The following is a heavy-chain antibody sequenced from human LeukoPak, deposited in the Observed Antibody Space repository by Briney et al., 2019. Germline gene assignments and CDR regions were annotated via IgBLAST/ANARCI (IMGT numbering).Heavy chain of an antibody. J-gene: IGHJ3*02. Sequence: SCLSSGSDSIFYPHSVKGRFTISRDNAKNSLYLQMNSLRAEDTAVYYCARLAAPDAFDIWGQGTMVTVSS. V-gene: IGHV3-48*04. CDR3: ARLAAPDAFDI. D-gene: IGHD6-13*01. CDR2: LSSGSDSI.